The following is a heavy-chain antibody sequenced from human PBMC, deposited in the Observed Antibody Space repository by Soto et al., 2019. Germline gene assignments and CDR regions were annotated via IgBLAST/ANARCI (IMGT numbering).Heavy chain of an antibody. Sequence: PGGSLRLSCAASGFTFSNYAMTWVRQAPGKGLEWVSVITGSGDTTYYAGAVKGRFTVSRDNSKNTLFLQMSSLGAEDTAIYYCARQYNWTPDDPRGQGTMVTV. CDR1: GFTFSNYA. J-gene: IGHJ5*02. CDR2: ITGSGDTT. D-gene: IGHD1-20*01. V-gene: IGHV3-23*01. CDR3: ARQYNWTPDDP.